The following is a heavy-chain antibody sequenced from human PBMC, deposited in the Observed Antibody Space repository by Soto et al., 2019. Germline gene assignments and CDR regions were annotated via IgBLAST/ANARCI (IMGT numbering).Heavy chain of an antibody. V-gene: IGHV3-7*01. D-gene: IGHD6-6*01. Sequence: EVQLVESGGGLVQPGGSLRLSCSVSGFTFNSAWMSWVRQAPGKGLEWVVNINQDGNEKFYVDSVMGRFTIPRDNAKNSLFLQMNSLRVEDTAVYYCASTPVAARYFDYWGRGTLVTVSS. CDR2: INQDGNEK. J-gene: IGHJ4*02. CDR3: ASTPVAARYFDY. CDR1: GFTFNSAW.